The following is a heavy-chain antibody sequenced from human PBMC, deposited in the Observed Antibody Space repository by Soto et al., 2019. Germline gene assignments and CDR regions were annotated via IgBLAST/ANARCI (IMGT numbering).Heavy chain of an antibody. J-gene: IGHJ3*02. CDR3: ATMGMSATALDTFDI. CDR2: IGSSGSHI. CDR1: GFTFRSYS. Sequence: RRLSCAASGFTFRSYSMNWVRQTPGKGLEWISCIGSSGSHIYYADSVKGRLSISRDNANNFLYLQMNSLRAEDTALYYCATMGMSATALDTFDIWGQGTMVTVSS. D-gene: IGHD1-1*01. V-gene: IGHV3-21*01.